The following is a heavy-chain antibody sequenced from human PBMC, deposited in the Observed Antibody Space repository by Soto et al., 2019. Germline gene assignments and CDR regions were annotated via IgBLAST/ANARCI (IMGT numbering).Heavy chain of an antibody. V-gene: IGHV3-23*01. CDR1: GFTFSSYA. Sequence: EVQLLESGGGLVQPGGSLRLSCAASGFTFSSYAMSWVRQAPGKGLEWVSAISGCGGSTYYADSVKGRFTISRDNSKNTLYLQMNSLRAEDTAVYYCAKGVSVLMVYAAFDYWGQGTLVTVSS. D-gene: IGHD2-8*01. CDR3: AKGVSVLMVYAAFDY. CDR2: ISGCGGST. J-gene: IGHJ4*02.